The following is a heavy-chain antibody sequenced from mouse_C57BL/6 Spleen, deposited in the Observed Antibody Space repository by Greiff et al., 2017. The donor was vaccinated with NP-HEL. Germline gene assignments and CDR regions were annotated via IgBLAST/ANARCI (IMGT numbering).Heavy chain of an antibody. CDR2: IDPENGDT. V-gene: IGHV14-4*01. Sequence: EVQLQQSGAELVRPGASVKLSCTASGFTIKDDYMHWVKQRPEQGLEWIGWIDPENGDTEYASKFQGKATITADTSSNTAYLQLSSLTSEDTAVYYCTTAAQATWFAYWGQGTLVTVSA. D-gene: IGHD3-2*02. CDR1: GFTIKDDY. J-gene: IGHJ3*01. CDR3: TTAAQATWFAY.